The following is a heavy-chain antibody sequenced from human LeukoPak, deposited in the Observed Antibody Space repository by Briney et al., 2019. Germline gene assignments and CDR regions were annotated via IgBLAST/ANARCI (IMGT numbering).Heavy chain of an antibody. Sequence: SETLSLXCTVSGGSISSYYWSWIRQPAGKGLESIGRIYTSGSTNYNPSLKSRVTMSVDTSKNQFSLKLSSVTAADTAVYYCARDDYYDSSGYVEWGQGTLVTVSS. CDR3: ARDDYYDSSGYVE. J-gene: IGHJ4*02. CDR2: IYTSGST. CDR1: GGSISSYY. D-gene: IGHD3-22*01. V-gene: IGHV4-4*07.